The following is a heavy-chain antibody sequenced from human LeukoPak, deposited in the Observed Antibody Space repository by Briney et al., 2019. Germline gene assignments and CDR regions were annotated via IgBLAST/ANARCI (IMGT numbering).Heavy chain of an antibody. CDR2: IYYSGST. CDR3: ATQIAATGLSLGGDAFDI. CDR1: GGSISSSSYY. J-gene: IGHJ3*02. Sequence: PSETLSLTCTVSGGSISSSSYYWGWIRQPPGKGLEWIGSIYYSGSTYYNPSLKSRVTISVDTSKNQFSLKLSSVTAADTAVYYCATQIAATGLSLGGDAFDIWGQGTMLTVSS. V-gene: IGHV4-39*01. D-gene: IGHD6-13*01.